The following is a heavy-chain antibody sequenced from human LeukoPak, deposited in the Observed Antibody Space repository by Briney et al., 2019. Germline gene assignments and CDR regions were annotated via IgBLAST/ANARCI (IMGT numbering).Heavy chain of an antibody. CDR2: ISAYNGNT. CDR1: GYTFTSYG. V-gene: IGHV1-18*01. J-gene: IGHJ3*02. D-gene: IGHD3-3*01. Sequence: ASVKVSCKASGYTFTSYGISWVRQAPGQGLEWMGWISAYNGNTNYAQKLQGRVTMTTDTSTSTAYMELRSLRSEDTAVYYCATISEGGVAFDIWGQGTMVTVSS. CDR3: ATISEGGVAFDI.